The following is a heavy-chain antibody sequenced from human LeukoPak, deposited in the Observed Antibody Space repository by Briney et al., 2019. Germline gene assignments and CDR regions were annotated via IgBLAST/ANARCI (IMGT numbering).Heavy chain of an antibody. J-gene: IGHJ6*02. CDR2: IYYSGST. CDR1: GGSISSGSYY. V-gene: IGHV4-31*03. Sequence: SETLSLTCTVSGGSISSGSYYWSWIRQHPGKGLEWIGYIYYSGSTYYNPSLKSRVTISVDTSKNQFSLKLSSVTAADTAVYYCARVPFALNYGDYSNGMDVWGQGTTVTVSS. CDR3: ARVPFALNYGDYSNGMDV. D-gene: IGHD4-17*01.